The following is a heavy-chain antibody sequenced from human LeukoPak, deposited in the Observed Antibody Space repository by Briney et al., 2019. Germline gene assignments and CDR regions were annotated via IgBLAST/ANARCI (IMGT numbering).Heavy chain of an antibody. V-gene: IGHV3-49*04. D-gene: IGHD6-13*01. CDR2: IRSKAYGGTT. CDR3: MGSSSRYGMDV. Sequence: PGGSLRLSCAASGFTFSTYGMNWVRQAPGKGLEWVGFIRSKAYGGTTEYAASVKGRFTISRDDSKSIAYLQMNSLKTEDTAVYYCMGSSSRYGMDVWGQGTTVTVSS. J-gene: IGHJ6*02. CDR1: GFTFSTYG.